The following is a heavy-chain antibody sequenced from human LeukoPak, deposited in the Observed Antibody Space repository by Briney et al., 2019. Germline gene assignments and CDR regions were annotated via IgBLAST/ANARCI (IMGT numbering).Heavy chain of an antibody. CDR3: ARSSPRYFDWLPDY. CDR1: GGSINSYY. J-gene: IGHJ4*02. CDR2: IYSSGST. Sequence: SETLSLTCTVSGGSINSYYWSWIRQPAGKGLEWIGRIYSSGSTNYNPSLKSRVTMSVDTSKNQCSLKLSSVPAADTAVYYWARSSPRYFDWLPDYWGQGTLVTVSS. V-gene: IGHV4-4*07. D-gene: IGHD3-9*01.